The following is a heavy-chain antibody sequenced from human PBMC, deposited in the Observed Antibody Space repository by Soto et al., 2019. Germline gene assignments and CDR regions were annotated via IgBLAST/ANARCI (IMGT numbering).Heavy chain of an antibody. Sequence: SETLSLTCTVSGGSISSGGYYWSWIRQHPGKGLEWIGYIYYSGSTYYNPSLKSRVTISVDTSKNQFSLKLSSVTAADTAVYYCARDQGAYSSGNYYYYYGMDVWGQGATVTVSS. D-gene: IGHD6-25*01. CDR2: IYYSGST. J-gene: IGHJ6*02. CDR3: ARDQGAYSSGNYYYYYGMDV. V-gene: IGHV4-31*03. CDR1: GGSISSGGYY.